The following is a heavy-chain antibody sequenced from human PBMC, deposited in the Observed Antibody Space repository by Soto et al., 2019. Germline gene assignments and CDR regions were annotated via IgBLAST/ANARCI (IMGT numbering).Heavy chain of an antibody. CDR3: ARGPPTVDYYGMDV. Sequence: SETLSLTCTVSGGSISSYYWSWIRQPAGKGLEWIGRIYTSGSTNYNPSLKSRVTMSVDTSKNQFSLKLSSVTAADTAVYYCARGPPTVDYYGMDVWGQETTVTVSS. CDR2: IYTSGST. CDR1: GGSISSYY. J-gene: IGHJ6*02. V-gene: IGHV4-4*07.